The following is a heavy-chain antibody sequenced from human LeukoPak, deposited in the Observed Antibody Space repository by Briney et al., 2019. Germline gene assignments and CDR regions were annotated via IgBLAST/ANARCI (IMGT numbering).Heavy chain of an antibody. V-gene: IGHV1-8*01. CDR1: GYTFTSYD. CDR2: MNPNSGNT. CDR3: ARGFDGIAGAGTRFDP. Sequence: ASVKVSCKASGYTFTSYDINWVRQATGQGLEWMGWMNPNSGNTAYAQNFQGRVTMTRNTSISTAYMELSSLRSEDTAVYYCARGFDGIAGAGTRFDPWGQGTLVTVSS. J-gene: IGHJ5*02. D-gene: IGHD6-19*01.